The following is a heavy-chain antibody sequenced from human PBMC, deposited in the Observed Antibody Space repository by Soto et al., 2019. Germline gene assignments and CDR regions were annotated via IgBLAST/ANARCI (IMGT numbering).Heavy chain of an antibody. D-gene: IGHD6-19*01. V-gene: IGHV1-46*04. J-gene: IGHJ5*02. CDR2: IHPNGGST. Sequence: GASVKVSCKASGYSFTNYYMHWVRQAPGQGLEYMGVIHPNGGSTYYADSVKGRFTISTDNAKNTLYLQMNSLRAEDTAVYYCGAAVAGTGTRPIGFDPWGPGTLVTVSS. CDR3: GAAVAGTGTRPIGFDP. CDR1: GYSFTNYY.